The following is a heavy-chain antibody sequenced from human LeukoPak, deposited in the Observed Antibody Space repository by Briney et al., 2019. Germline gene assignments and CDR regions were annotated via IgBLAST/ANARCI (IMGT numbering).Heavy chain of an antibody. D-gene: IGHD4-17*01. J-gene: IGHJ3*01. CDR2: INGNGGRT. Sequence: GGSLRLSCAASGFTFSNYAFVWVRQAPGKGLEWVSGINGNGGRTIHADSVKGRFTISRDKSRNTLYLQMNSLRADDTAIYYCGRDPNGDYIGAFDFWGQGTMVSVSS. CDR3: GRDPNGDYIGAFDF. CDR1: GFTFSNYA. V-gene: IGHV3-23*01.